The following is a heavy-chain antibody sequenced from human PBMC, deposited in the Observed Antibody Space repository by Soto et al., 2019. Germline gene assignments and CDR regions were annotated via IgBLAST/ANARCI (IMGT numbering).Heavy chain of an antibody. D-gene: IGHD3-3*01. CDR1: GFTFSSYS. J-gene: IGHJ4*02. CDR3: ARNYDFWSGYRYYFDY. Sequence: EVQLVASGGGLVKPGGSLRLSCAASGFTFSSYSMNWVRQAPGKGLEWVSSISSSSSYIYYADSVKGRFAISRDNAKNSLYLQMNSLRAEDTAVYYCARNYDFWSGYRYYFDYWGQGTLVTVSS. V-gene: IGHV3-21*01. CDR2: ISSSSSYI.